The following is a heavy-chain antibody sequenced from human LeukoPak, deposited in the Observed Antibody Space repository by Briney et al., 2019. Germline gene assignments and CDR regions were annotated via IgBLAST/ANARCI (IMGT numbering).Heavy chain of an antibody. Sequence: PSETLSLTCTVSGGSISSSSYYWGWIRQPPGKGLEWIGSIYYSGSTYYSPSLKSRVTISVDTSKNQFSLKLSSVTAADTAVYYCARDYDILTRLNWFDPWGQGTLVTVSS. V-gene: IGHV4-39*07. J-gene: IGHJ5*02. D-gene: IGHD3-9*01. CDR1: GGSISSSSYY. CDR3: ARDYDILTRLNWFDP. CDR2: IYYSGST.